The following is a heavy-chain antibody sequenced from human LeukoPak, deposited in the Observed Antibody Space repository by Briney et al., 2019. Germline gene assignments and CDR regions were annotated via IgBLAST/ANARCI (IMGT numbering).Heavy chain of an antibody. CDR3: ATAYYDFWSGYDY. V-gene: IGHV3-64D*06. D-gene: IGHD3-3*01. Sequence: GGSLRLSCSASGFTFSSYAMHRVRQAPGKGLEYVSAISSNGGSTYYADSVKGRFTISRDNSKNTLYLQMSSLRAEDTAVYYCATAYYDFWSGYDYWGQGTLVTVSS. CDR1: GFTFSSYA. CDR2: ISSNGGST. J-gene: IGHJ4*02.